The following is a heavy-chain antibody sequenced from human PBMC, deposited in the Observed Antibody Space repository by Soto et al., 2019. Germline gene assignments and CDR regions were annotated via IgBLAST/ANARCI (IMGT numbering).Heavy chain of an antibody. D-gene: IGHD7-27*01. J-gene: IGHJ5*02. Sequence: EVQLVESGGGLVKPGGSLRLSCAASGFTFRSYTMTWVRQAPGKSLEWVSSITGSSTYIYYADSVKGRFTISRDNAKNSVYLQMNSLRAGDTAVYYCARGEELGAFDWFDPWGQGTLVTVSS. CDR3: ARGEELGAFDWFDP. CDR2: ITGSSTYI. CDR1: GFTFRSYT. V-gene: IGHV3-21*02.